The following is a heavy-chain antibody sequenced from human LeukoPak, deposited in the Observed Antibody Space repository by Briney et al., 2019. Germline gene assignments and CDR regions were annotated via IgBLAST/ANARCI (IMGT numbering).Heavy chain of an antibody. D-gene: IGHD6-13*01. CDR3: ARDQAARGWFDP. V-gene: IGHV3-30-3*01. CDR1: GFTFSSYA. J-gene: IGHJ5*02. CDR2: ISYDGSNK. Sequence: GRSLRLSCAASGFTFSSYAMHWVRQAPGKGLEWVAVISYDGSNKYYADSVKGRFTISRDNSKNTLYLQMNSLRAEDTAVYYCARDQAARGWFDPWGQGTLVTVSS.